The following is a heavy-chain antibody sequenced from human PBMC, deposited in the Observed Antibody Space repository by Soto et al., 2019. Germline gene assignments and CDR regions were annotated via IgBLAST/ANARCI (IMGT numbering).Heavy chain of an antibody. Sequence: GASVKVSCKASGYTFTSYYMHWVRQAPGQGLEWMGIIKPSGGSTSYAQKYQGRVTMTRDTSTSTVYMELSSLRSEYMALFYCARDGMYSGSWIDYWGQGTLVTVSS. V-gene: IGHV1-46*01. J-gene: IGHJ4*02. CDR2: IKPSGGST. CDR1: GYTFTSYY. D-gene: IGHD1-26*01. CDR3: ARDGMYSGSWIDY.